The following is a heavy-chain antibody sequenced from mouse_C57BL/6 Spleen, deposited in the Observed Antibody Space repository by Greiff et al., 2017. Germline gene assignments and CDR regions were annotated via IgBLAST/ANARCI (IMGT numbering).Heavy chain of an antibody. CDR1: GYTFTSYW. CDR3: ATITTVYAMDY. V-gene: IGHV1-69*01. J-gene: IGHJ4*01. CDR2: IDPSDSYT. D-gene: IGHD1-1*01. Sequence: QVHLKQPGAELVMPGASVKLSCKASGYTFTSYWMHWVKQRPGQGLEWIGEIDPSDSYTNYNQKFKGKSTLTVDKSSSTAYMQLSSLTSEDSAVYYCATITTVYAMDYWGQGTSVTVSS.